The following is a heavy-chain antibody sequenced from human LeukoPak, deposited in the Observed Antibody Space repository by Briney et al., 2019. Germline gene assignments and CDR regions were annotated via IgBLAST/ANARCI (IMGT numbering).Heavy chain of an antibody. J-gene: IGHJ4*02. CDR3: ARVGSSTWYIGHYFDY. CDR2: LSSSGTII. CDR1: GFIFSNYE. Sequence: GGSLRLSCTASGFIFSNYEMIWIRQAPGKGLEWVSYLSSSGTIIYYADAVKGRFSISRDNPKNSLYLQMNSLRVDDTAVYYCARVGSSTWYIGHYFDYWDQGTLVTVSS. D-gene: IGHD6-13*01. V-gene: IGHV3-48*03.